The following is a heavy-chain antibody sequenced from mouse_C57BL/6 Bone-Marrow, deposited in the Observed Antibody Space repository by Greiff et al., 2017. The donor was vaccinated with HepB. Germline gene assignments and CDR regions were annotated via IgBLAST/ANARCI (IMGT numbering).Heavy chain of an antibody. J-gene: IGHJ2*01. CDR3: ARLPYGFYFDY. CDR2: ISNGGGST. V-gene: IGHV5-12*01. Sequence: EVKLVESGGGLVQPGGSLKLSCAASGFTFSDYYMYWVRQTPEKRLEWVAYISNGGGSTYYPDTVKGRFTISRDNAKNTLYLQMSRLKSEDTAMYYCARLPYGFYFDYWGQGTTLTVSS. CDR1: GFTFSDYY. D-gene: IGHD2-2*01.